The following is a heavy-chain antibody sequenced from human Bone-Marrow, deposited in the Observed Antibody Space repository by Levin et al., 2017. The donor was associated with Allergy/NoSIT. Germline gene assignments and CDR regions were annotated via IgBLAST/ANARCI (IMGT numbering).Heavy chain of an antibody. CDR2: LVDNGDKT. CDR3: ARDLIGPTYYYDSGRSSTLYYFDF. J-gene: IGHJ4*02. D-gene: IGHD3-10*01. V-gene: IGHV3-23*01. Sequence: PGGSLRLSCAASGFSFSSFALSWVRQAPGKGLEWVSTLVDNGDKTFYADSVKGRFSISRDSSKNTLYLQMNSLRAQDTALYYCARDLIGPTYYYDSGRSSTLYYFDFWGQGTLVTVSS. CDR1: GFSFSSFA.